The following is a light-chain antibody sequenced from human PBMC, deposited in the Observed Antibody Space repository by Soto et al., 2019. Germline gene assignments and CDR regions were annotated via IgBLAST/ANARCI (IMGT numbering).Light chain of an antibody. CDR2: KAS. CDR3: QHYSVFPLT. J-gene: IGKJ4*01. CDR1: ESISSW. V-gene: IGKV1-5*03. Sequence: DIQMTQFPSTLSASVGDRVTITCRASESISSWLAWYQQKPGKAPKILIYKASTLQSVVPSRFTGSGSGTEFTLTISSLQPDDFATYYCQHYSVFPLTFGGGTKVEIK.